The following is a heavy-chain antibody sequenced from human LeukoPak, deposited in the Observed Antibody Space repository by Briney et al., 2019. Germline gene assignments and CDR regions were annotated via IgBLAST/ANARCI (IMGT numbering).Heavy chain of an antibody. J-gene: IGHJ4*02. V-gene: IGHV3-30*01. CDR2: ISYDGSNK. D-gene: IGHD4-17*01. CDR3: ARAGLDYGDYFF. Sequence: GGSLRLSCAASGFTFSSYVMHWVRQAPGKGLEWVAVISYDGSNKYYADSVKGRFTISRDNSKNTLYLQMNRLRAEDTAVYYCARAGLDYGDYFFWGQGTLVTVSS. CDR1: GFTFSSYV.